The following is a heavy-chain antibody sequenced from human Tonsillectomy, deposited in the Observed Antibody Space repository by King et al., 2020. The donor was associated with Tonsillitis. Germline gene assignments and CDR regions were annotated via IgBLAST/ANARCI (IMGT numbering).Heavy chain of an antibody. CDR3: ARETGGWRAFDH. CDR2: IKPDSGGA. CDR1: GYTFSDYS. D-gene: IGHD6-19*01. Sequence: VQLVQSGAEVKKPGDSVKVSCKASGYTFSDYSINWVRQAPGQGLEWMGWIKPDSGGANYAHKFDGRVTMTRETSIKTAYMELTGLRSDDTATYYCARETGGWRAFDHWGQGALVTVSS. V-gene: IGHV1-2*07. J-gene: IGHJ4*02.